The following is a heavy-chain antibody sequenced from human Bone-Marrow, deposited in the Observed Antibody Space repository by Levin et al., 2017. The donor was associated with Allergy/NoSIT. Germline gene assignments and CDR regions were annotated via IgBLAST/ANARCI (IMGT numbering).Heavy chain of an antibody. D-gene: IGHD6-19*01. CDR1: GGSISSYY. J-gene: IGHJ4*02. CDR2: IYYSGST. CDR3: ASADIAVAGNLDY. V-gene: IGHV4-59*01. Sequence: TSSETLSLTCTVSGGSISSYYWSWIRQPPGKGLEWIGYIYYSGSTNYNPSLKSRVTISVDTSKNQFSLKLSSVTAADTAVYYCASADIAVAGNLDYWGQGTLVTVSS.